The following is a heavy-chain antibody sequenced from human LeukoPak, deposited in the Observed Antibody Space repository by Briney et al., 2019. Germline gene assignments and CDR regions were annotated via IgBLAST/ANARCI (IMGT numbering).Heavy chain of an antibody. J-gene: IGHJ5*02. CDR1: GGSISSYY. Sequence: SETLSLTCTVSGGSISSYYWSWIRQPPGKGLEWIGYIYYSGSTNYNPSLKSRVTISVDTSKNQFSLKLSSVTAADTAVYYCARRCYLGYCSTRVDPWGQGTLVTVSS. CDR2: IYYSGST. D-gene: IGHD2-2*01. CDR3: ARRCYLGYCSTRVDP. V-gene: IGHV4-59*12.